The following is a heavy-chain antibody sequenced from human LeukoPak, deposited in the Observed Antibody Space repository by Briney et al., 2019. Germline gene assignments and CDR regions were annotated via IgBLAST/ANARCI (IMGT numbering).Heavy chain of an antibody. V-gene: IGHV3-23*01. CDR1: GFTFSSYG. CDR2: ISGSGGST. Sequence: GGSLRLSCAASGFTFSSYGMSWVRQAPGKGLEWVSAISGSGGSTYYADSVKGRFTISRDNAKNSLYLQMNSLRAEDTAVYYCARGWYYDFWSGYYFPIAGPPNYYYMDVWGKGTTVTVSS. CDR3: ARGWYYDFWSGYYFPIAGPPNYYYMDV. D-gene: IGHD3-3*01. J-gene: IGHJ6*03.